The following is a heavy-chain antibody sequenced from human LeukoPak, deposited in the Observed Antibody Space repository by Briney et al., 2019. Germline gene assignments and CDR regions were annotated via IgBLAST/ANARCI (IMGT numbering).Heavy chain of an antibody. J-gene: IGHJ4*02. V-gene: IGHV3-30-3*01. CDR1: GFTFSSYA. D-gene: IGHD3-3*01. CDR2: ISYDGSNK. CDR3: ARDGSGTGSYYDFWSGRPAY. Sequence: GRSLRISCAASGFTFSSYATHWVRQAPGKGLEWVAVISYDGSNKYYADSVKGRFTISRDNSKNTLYLQMNSLRAEDTAVYYCARDGSGTGSYYDFWSGRPAYWGQGTLVTVSS.